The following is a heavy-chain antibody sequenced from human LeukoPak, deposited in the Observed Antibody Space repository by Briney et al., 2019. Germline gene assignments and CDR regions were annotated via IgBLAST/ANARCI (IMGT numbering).Heavy chain of an antibody. J-gene: IGHJ6*02. D-gene: IGHD4-17*01. CDR2: INPNTGVT. CDR1: GYTFTGYY. V-gene: IGHV1-2*02. Sequence: ASVKVSCKASGYTFTGYYMHWVRQAPGQGLEWMGWINPNTGVTNYAQKFQGRVTLTGDTSIITAYMELTRLRSDDTAVYYCARDRTTVTTGYYGMDAWGQGTTVTVSS. CDR3: ARDRTTVTTGYYGMDA.